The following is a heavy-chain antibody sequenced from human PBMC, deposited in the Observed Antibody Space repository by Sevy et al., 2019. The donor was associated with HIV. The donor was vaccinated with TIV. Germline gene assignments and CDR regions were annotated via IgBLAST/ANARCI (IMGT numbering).Heavy chain of an antibody. CDR2: VTSEGTT. D-gene: IGHD3-16*01. CDR3: AGGDTTMITDLDY. J-gene: IGHJ4*02. CDR1: GLTLTTTG. Sequence: GGSLRFSCAASGLTLTTTGMSWVRQAPGRGLEWVAGVTSEGTTYYADSVRDRFTVSRDNSKNTLYLQLNSLRADDTAVFYCAGGDTTMITDLDYWGQGTLVTVSS. V-gene: IGHV3-23*01.